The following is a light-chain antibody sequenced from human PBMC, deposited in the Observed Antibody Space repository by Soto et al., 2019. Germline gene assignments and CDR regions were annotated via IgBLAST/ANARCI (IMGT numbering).Light chain of an antibody. J-gene: IGLJ2*01. CDR3: SAYTVFRTVV. CDR1: SSDVGGNIY. CDR2: EVT. V-gene: IGLV2-14*01. Sequence: QSALTQPASVSGSPGQSVTIPCTGTSSDVGGNIYVSWYQQHPGKAPKLMIYEVTNRPSGVSYRFSGSRSDNTASLTISGLQAEDEAHYYCSAYTVFRTVVFGGGTKLPVL.